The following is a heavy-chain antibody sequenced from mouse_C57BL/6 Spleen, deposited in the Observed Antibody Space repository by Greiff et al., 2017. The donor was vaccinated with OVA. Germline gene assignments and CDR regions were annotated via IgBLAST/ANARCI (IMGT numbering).Heavy chain of an antibody. CDR2: IRNKANGYTT. CDR3: ARIITTVAFDY. J-gene: IGHJ2*01. CDR1: GFTFTDYY. Sequence: EVQRVESGGGLVQPGGSLSLSCAASGFTFTDYYMSWVRQPPGKALEWLGFIRNKANGYTTEYSASVKGRFTISRDNSQSILYLQMNALRAEDSATYYCARIITTVAFDYWGQGTTLTVSS. V-gene: IGHV7-3*01. D-gene: IGHD1-1*01.